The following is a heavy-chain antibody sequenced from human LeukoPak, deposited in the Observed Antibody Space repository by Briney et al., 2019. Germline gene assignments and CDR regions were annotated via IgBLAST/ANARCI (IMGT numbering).Heavy chain of an antibody. CDR3: AREGSLGYSYGYY. J-gene: IGHJ4*02. V-gene: IGHV4-34*01. CDR2: INHSGST. CDR1: GGSFSGYY. D-gene: IGHD5-18*01. Sequence: SETLSLTCAVYGGSFSGYYWSWIRQPPEKGLEWIGEINHSGSTNYNPSLKSRVTISVDTSKNQFSLKLSSVTAADTAVYYCAREGSLGYSYGYYWGQGTLVTVSS.